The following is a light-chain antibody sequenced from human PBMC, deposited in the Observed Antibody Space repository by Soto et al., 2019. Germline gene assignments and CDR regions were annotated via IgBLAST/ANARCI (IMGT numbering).Light chain of an antibody. J-gene: IGLJ1*01. V-gene: IGLV2-8*01. Sequence: QSVLAQPPSASGSPGQSVTISCTGTSSDVGGYNYVSWYQQHPGKAPKLMIYEVSKRPSGAPDRFSGSKSGNTASLTVSGLQAEDEADYYCSSYAGSNFYVFGTGTKVTVL. CDR3: SSYAGSNFYV. CDR1: SSDVGGYNY. CDR2: EVS.